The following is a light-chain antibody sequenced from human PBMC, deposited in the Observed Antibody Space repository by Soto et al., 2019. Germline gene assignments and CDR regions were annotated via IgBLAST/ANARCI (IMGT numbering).Light chain of an antibody. CDR2: AAS. CDR3: LQSYSFPYT. Sequence: DIQMTQSPSSLSASVGDRVTITCRASQSIDTFLNWYQQKPGIAPKLLVYAASNLRTGVPSRFSGSGSGTDFTLTISSLHPEDFATYYCLQSYSFPYTFGQGTKLEIK. V-gene: IGKV1-39*01. J-gene: IGKJ2*01. CDR1: QSIDTF.